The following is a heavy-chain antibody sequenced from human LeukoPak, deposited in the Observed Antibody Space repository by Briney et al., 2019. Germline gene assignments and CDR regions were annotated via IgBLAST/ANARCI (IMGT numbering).Heavy chain of an antibody. V-gene: IGHV3-33*08. D-gene: IGHD3-22*01. CDR2: IWYDGSNK. Sequence: GGSLRLSCAASGFTFSSYAMHWVRQAPGKGLEWVAVIWYDGSNKYYADSVKGRFTISRDNSKNTLYLQMNSLRAEDTAVYYCARDSHYYDSSGYYPGYWGQGTLVTVSS. J-gene: IGHJ4*02. CDR3: ARDSHYYDSSGYYPGY. CDR1: GFTFSSYA.